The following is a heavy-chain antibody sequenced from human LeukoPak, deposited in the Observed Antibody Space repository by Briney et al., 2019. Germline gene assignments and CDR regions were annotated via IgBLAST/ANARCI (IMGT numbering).Heavy chain of an antibody. CDR1: GYTFTDYY. Sequence: ASAKVSCKASGYTFTDYYMHWVRQAPGQGFEWMGWINPNDGDTNYAQKFQGRVTMTRDTSISTAHMEVSRLRSDDTAVYYCARANFLYCSSSTCLFDYWGQGTLVTVSS. J-gene: IGHJ4*02. CDR2: INPNDGDT. V-gene: IGHV1-2*02. CDR3: ARANFLYCSSSTCLFDY. D-gene: IGHD2-2*01.